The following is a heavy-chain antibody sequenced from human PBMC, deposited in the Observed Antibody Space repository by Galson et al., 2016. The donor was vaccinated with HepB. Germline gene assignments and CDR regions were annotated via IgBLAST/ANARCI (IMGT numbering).Heavy chain of an antibody. D-gene: IGHD5-12*01. CDR1: GGTLSSHA. V-gene: IGHV1-69*13. J-gene: IGHJ4*02. CDR3: SRNLGYSDDLGDS. CDR2: IIPSFVPP. Sequence: SVKVSCKASGGTLSSHAINWVRQAPGQGLEWMGGIIPSFVPPTYAQKVQGRVTITADESTSNVSMELSRLKSEDTAVYYCSRNLGYSDDLGDSWGQGTLVTVAS.